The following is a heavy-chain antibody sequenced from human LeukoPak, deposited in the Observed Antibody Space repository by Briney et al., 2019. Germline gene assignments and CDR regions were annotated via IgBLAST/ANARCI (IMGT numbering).Heavy chain of an antibody. D-gene: IGHD3-22*01. V-gene: IGHV3-21*01. J-gene: IGHJ4*02. CDR3: VRVDSSGYGRHCGLDY. CDR2: ISTSSIYI. Sequence: GGSLRLSCAASGFTFSSYSMNWVRQAPGKGLEWVSFISTSSIYIYYADSVKGRFTISRDNAKNSLYLQMNSLRAEDTAVYYCVRVDSSGYGRHCGLDYWGQGTLVTVSS. CDR1: GFTFSSYS.